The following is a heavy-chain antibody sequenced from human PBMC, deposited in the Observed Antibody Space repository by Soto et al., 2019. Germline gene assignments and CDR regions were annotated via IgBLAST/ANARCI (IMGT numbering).Heavy chain of an antibody. CDR2: IYYTGNN. D-gene: IGHD3-22*01. V-gene: IGHV4-30-4*01. J-gene: IGHJ5*01. Sequence: SETLSLTCTVSGDSISSPHYYWTWIRQPPGKGLEWVGYIYYTGNNFYNPALKSRVAMSVDPSTNQFSLKLVSVTDADTAVYFCEXEGKQNYDSSPLNGGVDSWGPGTLVTVSS. CDR1: GDSISSPHYY. CDR3: EXEGKQNYDSSPLNGGVDS.